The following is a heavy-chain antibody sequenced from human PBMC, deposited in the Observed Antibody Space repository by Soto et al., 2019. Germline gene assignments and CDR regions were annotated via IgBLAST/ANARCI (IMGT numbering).Heavy chain of an antibody. D-gene: IGHD3-10*01. CDR1: GFTVSTNY. CDR3: AREKSTMIRGVRYGMDV. J-gene: IGHJ6*02. Sequence: GGSLRLSCAASGFTVSTNYMSWVRQVPGKGLKWVSLINSAGTPYYADSVKGRFTVSRDTSKNTLYLQMSSLRAEDTAVYFCAREKSTMIRGVRYGMDVWGQGTTVTVSS. V-gene: IGHV3-53*01. CDR2: INSAGTP.